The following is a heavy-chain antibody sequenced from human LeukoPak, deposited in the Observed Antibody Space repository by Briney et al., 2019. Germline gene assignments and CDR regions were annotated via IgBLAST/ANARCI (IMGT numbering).Heavy chain of an antibody. CDR1: GFTFSSYW. V-gene: IGHV3-7*01. Sequence: GGSLRLSCAASGFTFSSYWMSWVRQAPGKGLEWVANIKQDGSEKYYVDSVKGRFTISRDNAKNSLYLQMSSLRAEDTAVYYCARDSGYCSGGSCYSSYYYGMDVWGQGTTVTVSS. J-gene: IGHJ6*02. CDR3: ARDSGYCSGGSCYSSYYYGMDV. CDR2: IKQDGSEK. D-gene: IGHD2-15*01.